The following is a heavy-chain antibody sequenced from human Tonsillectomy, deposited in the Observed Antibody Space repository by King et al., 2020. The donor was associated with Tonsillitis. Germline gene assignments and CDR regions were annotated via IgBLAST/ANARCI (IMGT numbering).Heavy chain of an antibody. CDR1: GFTFSSYW. J-gene: IGHJ5*02. CDR2: IKQDGSEK. Sequence: VQLVESGGGFVQPGGSLRLSCAASGFTFSSYWMNWVRQAPGKGLELVANIKQDGSEKYFVDSVKGRFTISRDNAKNSLYLQMNSLRAEDTAVNYCASTLGYCSGGSCLPRGQGTLVTVSS. CDR3: ASTLGYCSGGSCLP. V-gene: IGHV3-7*01. D-gene: IGHD2-15*01.